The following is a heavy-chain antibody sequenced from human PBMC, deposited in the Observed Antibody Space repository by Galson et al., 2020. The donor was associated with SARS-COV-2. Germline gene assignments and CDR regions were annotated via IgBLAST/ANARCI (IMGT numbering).Heavy chain of an antibody. CDR1: GGSISSSSYY. CDR3: ARHPNTAMDNNWFDP. V-gene: IGHV4-39*01. CDR2: IYYSGST. Sequence: SETLSLTCTVSGGSISSSSYYWGWIRQPPGKGMEWIGSIYYSGSTYYNPSLKSRVTISVDTSKNQFTLKLSSVTAADTAVYYCARHPNTAMDNNWFDPWGQGTLVTVSS. J-gene: IGHJ5*02. D-gene: IGHD5-18*01.